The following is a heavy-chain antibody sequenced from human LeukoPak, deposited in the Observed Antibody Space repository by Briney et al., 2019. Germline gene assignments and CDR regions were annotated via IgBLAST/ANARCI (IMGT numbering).Heavy chain of an antibody. D-gene: IGHD3-22*01. CDR2: INHSGSA. CDR3: ARARGDYYDSSGYYSAFDY. V-gene: IGHV4-34*01. J-gene: IGHJ4*02. CDR1: GGPFSGYY. Sequence: SETLSHTCAVYGGPFSGYYWSWIRQPPGKGLEWIGEINHSGSANYNPSLKSRVTISVDMSKNQFSLKLSSVTAADTAVYYCARARGDYYDSSGYYSAFDYLCQGTLVTVSS.